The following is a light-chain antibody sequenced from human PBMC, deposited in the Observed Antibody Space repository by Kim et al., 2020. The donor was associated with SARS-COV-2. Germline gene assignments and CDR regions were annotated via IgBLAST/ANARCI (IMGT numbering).Light chain of an antibody. V-gene: IGKV1-12*01. J-gene: IGKJ1*01. CDR1: QGVSSW. CDR3: QQANSWPWT. CDR2: AAS. Sequence: DIELTQSPSSVSASVGDRVTLTCRASQGVSSWLAWYQQKPGKAPKLLIYAASSWQSGIPSRFSGSGSGTDFTLTISSLEPEDFAAYYCQQANSWPWTFGEGTKVEIK.